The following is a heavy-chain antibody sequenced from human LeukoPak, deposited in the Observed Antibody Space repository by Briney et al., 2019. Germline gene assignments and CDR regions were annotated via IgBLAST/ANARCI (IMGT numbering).Heavy chain of an antibody. V-gene: IGHV5-51*01. CDR3: ARMANSQDFDY. CDR1: GYSFTSYL. CDR2: IYPGDSDT. D-gene: IGHD1/OR15-1a*01. Sequence: GESLKISCKGSGYSFTSYLIGWVRQMPGKGLEWMGIIYPGDSDTRYSPSLQGQVTIPADKSISTAYLQWSSLKASDTAMYYCARMANSQDFDYWGQGTLVTVSS. J-gene: IGHJ4*02.